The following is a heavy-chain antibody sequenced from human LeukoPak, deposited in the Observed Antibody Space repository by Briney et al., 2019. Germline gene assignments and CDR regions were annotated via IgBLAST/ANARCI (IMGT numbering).Heavy chain of an antibody. D-gene: IGHD5-24*01. J-gene: IGHJ4*02. CDR1: EFTFSRHW. V-gene: IGHV3-74*01. Sequence: GGSLRLSCAASEFTFSRHWMHWVRQAPGEGLVWVSRINPDGSTTNYADPVKGRFTVSRDNAKDTLYLQMNTLRAEDTAVYYCARRDGYKSHFDYWGQGTLVTVSS. CDR2: INPDGSTT. CDR3: ARRDGYKSHFDY.